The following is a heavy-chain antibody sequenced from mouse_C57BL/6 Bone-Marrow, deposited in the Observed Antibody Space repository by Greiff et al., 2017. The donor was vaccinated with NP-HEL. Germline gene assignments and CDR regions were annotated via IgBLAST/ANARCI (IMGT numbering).Heavy chain of an antibody. D-gene: IGHD2-4*01. CDR1: GFTFSSYG. CDR2: ISSGGSYT. CDR3: ARPCNDYSWYFDV. Sequence: EVKVVESGGDLVKPGGSLKLSCAASGFTFSSYGMSWVRQTPDKRLEWVATISSGGSYTYYPDSVKGRFTISRDNAKNTLYLQMSSLKSEDTAMYYCARPCNDYSWYFDVWGTGTTVTVSS. V-gene: IGHV5-6*01. J-gene: IGHJ1*03.